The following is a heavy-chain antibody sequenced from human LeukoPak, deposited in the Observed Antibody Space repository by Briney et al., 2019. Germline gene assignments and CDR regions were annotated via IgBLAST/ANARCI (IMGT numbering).Heavy chain of an antibody. J-gene: IGHJ4*02. CDR3: ATVAPGSGWYFY. CDR2: FDPEDGET. V-gene: IGHV1-24*01. Sequence: ASVKVSCKVSGYTLTELSMHWVRQAPGKGREWMGGFDPEDGETIYAQKFQGRVTMTEDTSTDTAYMELSSLRSEDTAVYYRATVAPGSGWYFYWGQGTLVTVSS. CDR1: GYTLTELS. D-gene: IGHD6-19*01.